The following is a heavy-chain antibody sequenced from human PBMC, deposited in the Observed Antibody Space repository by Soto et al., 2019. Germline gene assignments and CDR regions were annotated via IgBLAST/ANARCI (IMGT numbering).Heavy chain of an antibody. Sequence: QMQLVQSGPEVKKPGTSVKVSCKASGFTFTSSAVQWVRQARGQRLEWIGWIVVGSGNTNYAQKFQERVTITRDMSKSPAYMEMSSLRSEDTAVYYCAAGHYDRELPDAFDIWGQGTMVTVSS. D-gene: IGHD3-22*01. CDR2: IVVGSGNT. CDR1: GFTFTSSA. J-gene: IGHJ3*02. CDR3: AAGHYDRELPDAFDI. V-gene: IGHV1-58*01.